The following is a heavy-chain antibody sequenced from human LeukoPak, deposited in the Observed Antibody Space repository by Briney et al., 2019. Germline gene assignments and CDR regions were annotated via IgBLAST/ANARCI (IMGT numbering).Heavy chain of an antibody. D-gene: IGHD1-1*01. CDR1: GFPFIEYS. V-gene: IGHV3-48*01. CDR2: IGIDSGNT. J-gene: IGHJ4*02. Sequence: PGGSLRLSCTASGFPFIEYSMNWVRQAPGKGLEWISYIGIDSGNTKYADSVRGRFTISADKAKNSLYLQMNSLRVEDTAVYYCARDHNYAFYNWGQGTLVSVAS. CDR3: ARDHNYAFYN.